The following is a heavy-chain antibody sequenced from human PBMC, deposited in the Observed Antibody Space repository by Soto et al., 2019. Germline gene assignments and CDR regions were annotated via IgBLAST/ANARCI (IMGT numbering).Heavy chain of an antibody. Sequence: SETLSLTCAVYGVSFIGYYWSWIRQPPGKGLEWIGEINHSGSTNYNPSLKSRVTISVDTSKNQFSLKLSSVTAADTAVYYCARGADIVVLPPDYYYMCVWGKVTTVTVSS. D-gene: IGHD2-2*01. V-gene: IGHV4-34*01. CDR1: GVSFIGYY. J-gene: IGHJ6*03. CDR3: ARGADIVVLPPDYYYMCV. CDR2: INHSGST.